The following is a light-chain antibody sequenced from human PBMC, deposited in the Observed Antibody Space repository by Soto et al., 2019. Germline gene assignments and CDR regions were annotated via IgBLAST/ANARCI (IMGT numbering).Light chain of an antibody. CDR2: DAS. V-gene: IGKV3-11*01. CDR3: QQRIRWPLP. J-gene: IGKJ4*01. Sequence: EIVLTQSPATLSLSPGERASLFSRARQSVSSSLAWYQQKAGQTPRLLIYDASNRATVIPARFSDSGSGTDFNLTLSSLGPEDLAVYYCQQRIRWPLPFGGGNEVQLK. CDR1: QSVSSS.